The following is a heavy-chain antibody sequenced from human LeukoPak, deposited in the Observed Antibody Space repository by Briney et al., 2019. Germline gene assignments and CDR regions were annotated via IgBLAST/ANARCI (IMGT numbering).Heavy chain of an antibody. CDR3: ARDIAPYSSSPNLQY. CDR2: ISYDGSNK. V-gene: IGHV3-30*04. CDR1: GFTFSSYA. J-gene: IGHJ4*02. Sequence: GGSLRLSCAASGFTFSSYAMHWVRQAPGKGLEWVAVISYDGSNKYYADSVKGRFTISRDNSKNTLYLQTNSLRAEDTAVYYCARDIAPYSSSPNLQYWGQGTLVTVSS. D-gene: IGHD6-6*01.